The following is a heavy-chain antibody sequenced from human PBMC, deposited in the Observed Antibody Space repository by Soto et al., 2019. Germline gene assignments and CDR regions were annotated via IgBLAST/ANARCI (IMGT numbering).Heavy chain of an antibody. CDR2: MNPNSGNT. D-gene: IGHD2-8*01. CDR1: GYTFTSYD. V-gene: IGHV1-8*01. J-gene: IGHJ5*02. Sequence: ASVKVSCKASGYTFTSYDINWVRQATGQGLEWMGWMNPNSGNTGYAQKFQGRVTMTRNTSISTAYMELSSLRSEDTAVYYCARGDQNIVLMVYASNWFDPWGQGTLVTVSS. CDR3: ARGDQNIVLMVYASNWFDP.